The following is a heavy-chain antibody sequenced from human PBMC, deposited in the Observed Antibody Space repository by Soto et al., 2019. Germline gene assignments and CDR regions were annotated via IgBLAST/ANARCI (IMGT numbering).Heavy chain of an antibody. D-gene: IGHD3-10*01. J-gene: IGHJ4*02. V-gene: IGHV4-34*01. CDR3: ARLWSSNEGSS. Sequence: NPSETLSLTCAVHGGSFRGYYWSWIRQPPGKGLEWSGEINHSGGTNYNPSLKSRVSISVDASKNQFSLQLTSVTAADTAVYYCARLWSSNEGSSWGQGTLVTVSS. CDR1: GGSFRGYY. CDR2: INHSGGT.